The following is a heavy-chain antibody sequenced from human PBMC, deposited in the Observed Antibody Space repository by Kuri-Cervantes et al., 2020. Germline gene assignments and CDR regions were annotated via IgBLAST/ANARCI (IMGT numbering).Heavy chain of an antibody. V-gene: IGHV3-23*01. Sequence: GGSLRLSCPASGFTFSSYAMSWVRQAPGKGLEWVSAISGGGGSTYYADSVKGRFTISRDNSKNTLYLQMNSLRAEDTAVYYCAKGPGGSSSGWYVGIDWGQGTLVTVSS. D-gene: IGHD6-19*01. CDR3: AKGPGGSSSGWYVGID. J-gene: IGHJ4*02. CDR2: ISGGGGST. CDR1: GFTFSSYA.